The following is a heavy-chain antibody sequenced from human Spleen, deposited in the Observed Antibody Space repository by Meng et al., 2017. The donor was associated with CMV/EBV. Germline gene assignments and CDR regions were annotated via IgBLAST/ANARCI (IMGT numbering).Heavy chain of an antibody. D-gene: IGHD3-22*01. V-gene: IGHV1-69*08. Sequence: SVKVSCKASGGIFSSYTFSWVRQAPGQGLEWMGRIIPILDTTHYAQKFQGRVTIAADKSTGTAYMELSSLRSEDTAVYYCARGQSKDSSGYYYYYGMDVWGQGTTVTVSS. CDR3: ARGQSKDSSGYYYYYGMDV. J-gene: IGHJ6*02. CDR1: GGIFSSYT. CDR2: IIPILDTT.